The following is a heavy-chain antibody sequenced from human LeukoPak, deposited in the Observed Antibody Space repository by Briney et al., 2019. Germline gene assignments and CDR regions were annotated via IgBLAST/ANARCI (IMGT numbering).Heavy chain of an antibody. J-gene: IGHJ3*02. CDR3: ETEGGQKYDAFDI. Sequence: GGSLRLSCAASGFTFSSYGMHWVRQAPGKGLEWVAFIRYDGSNKYYADSVKGRFTISRDNSKNTLYLQMNSLRAEDTAVYYCETEGGQKYDAFDIWGQGTMVTVSS. CDR2: IRYDGSNK. V-gene: IGHV3-30*02. D-gene: IGHD2-15*01. CDR1: GFTFSSYG.